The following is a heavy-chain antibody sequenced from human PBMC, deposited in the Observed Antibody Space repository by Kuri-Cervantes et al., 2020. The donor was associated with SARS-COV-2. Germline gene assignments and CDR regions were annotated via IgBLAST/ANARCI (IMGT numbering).Heavy chain of an antibody. Sequence: SETLSLTCTASGGSISSSSYYWGWIRQPPGKGLEWIGSIYYSGSTYYNPSLKSRVTISVDTSKNQFSLKLSSVTAADTAVYYCARHWDSSANWFDPWGQGTLVTVSS. V-gene: IGHV4-39*01. CDR1: GGSISSSSYY. J-gene: IGHJ5*02. CDR2: IYYSGST. D-gene: IGHD6-25*01. CDR3: ARHWDSSANWFDP.